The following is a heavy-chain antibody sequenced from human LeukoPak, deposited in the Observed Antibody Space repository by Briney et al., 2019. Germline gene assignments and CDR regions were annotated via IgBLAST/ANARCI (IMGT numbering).Heavy chain of an antibody. D-gene: IGHD2-2*01. CDR2: ISGGGGIT. CDR1: GFTFDSYA. Sequence: GGSLRLSCAASGFTFDSYAMTWVRQAPGKGLEWVSSISGGGGITNYADSVKGRFTISRDNSKYTLFLQMNSLRAEDTAVYYCAKYGVDCSSTSCYPLYYMDIWGKGTTVTVSS. CDR3: AKYGVDCSSTSCYPLYYMDI. V-gene: IGHV3-23*01. J-gene: IGHJ6*03.